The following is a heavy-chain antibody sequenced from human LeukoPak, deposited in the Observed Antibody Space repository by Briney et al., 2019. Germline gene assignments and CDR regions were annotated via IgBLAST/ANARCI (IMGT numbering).Heavy chain of an antibody. CDR1: GGSISSYY. D-gene: IGHD3-10*01. CDR3: ARDRYYGSGSYGWFDP. Sequence: SETLSLTCTVSGGSISSYYWSWIRQPPGKGLEWIGYIYYSGSTNYNPSLKSRVTISVETSKNQFSLKLSSVTAADTAVYYCARDRYYGSGSYGWFDPWGQGTLVTVSS. J-gene: IGHJ5*02. V-gene: IGHV4-59*01. CDR2: IYYSGST.